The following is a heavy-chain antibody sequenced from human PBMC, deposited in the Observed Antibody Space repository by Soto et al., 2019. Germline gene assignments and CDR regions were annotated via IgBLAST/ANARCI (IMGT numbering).Heavy chain of an antibody. J-gene: IGHJ6*02. D-gene: IGHD4-4*01. CDR3: ARGATTVTSYYYYGMDV. CDR2: INPNSGGT. CDR1: GYTFTGYY. Sequence: GASVKVSCKASGYTFTGYYMHWVRQAPGQGLEWMGWINPNSGGTNYAQKFQGWVTMTRDTSISTAYMELSRLRSDDTAVYYCARGATTVTSYYYYGMDVWGQGTTVTVSS. V-gene: IGHV1-2*04.